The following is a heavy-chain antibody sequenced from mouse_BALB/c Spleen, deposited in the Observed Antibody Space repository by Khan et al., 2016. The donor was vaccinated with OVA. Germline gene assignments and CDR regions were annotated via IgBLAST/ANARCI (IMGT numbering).Heavy chain of an antibody. CDR2: TNPTNGRT. Sequence: QVQLQQPGAELVKAGASVKMSCKASGYTFTSYWMHWVKQRLGQGLEWFAETNPTNGRTYYTEKFKSKATLTVEKSSSTAYMLLIGPTFEDSAVYYCARIKKIVATYFDYWGQGTTLTVSS. CDR3: ARIKKIVATYFDY. V-gene: IGHV1S81*02. J-gene: IGHJ2*01. D-gene: IGHD1-1*01. CDR1: GYTFTSYW.